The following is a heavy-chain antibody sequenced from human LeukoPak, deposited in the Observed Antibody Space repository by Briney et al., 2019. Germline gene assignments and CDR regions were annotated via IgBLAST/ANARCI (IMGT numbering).Heavy chain of an antibody. CDR2: INPNSGGT. D-gene: IGHD6-13*01. Sequence: ASVKVSCKASGYTFTAYYVHWVRQAPGQGLEWMGWINPNSGGTNYAQKFQGRVTKTRDTSMSTAHMELSSLRSDDTAVYYCARGLVAAGTDYWGQGTLVTVSS. CDR1: GYTFTAYY. CDR3: ARGLVAAGTDY. V-gene: IGHV1-2*02. J-gene: IGHJ4*02.